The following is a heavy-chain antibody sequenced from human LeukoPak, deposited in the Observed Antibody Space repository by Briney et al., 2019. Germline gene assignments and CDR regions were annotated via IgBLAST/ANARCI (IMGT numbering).Heavy chain of an antibody. D-gene: IGHD6-19*01. CDR3: ARDSGIAVAGFNWFDP. CDR1: GGSISSGSYY. J-gene: IGHJ5*02. V-gene: IGHV4-61*02. Sequence: PSETLSLTCTVSGGSISSGSYYWSWIRQPAGKGLEWIVRIYTSGSTNYNPSLKSRVTISVDTSKNQFSLKLSSVTAADTAVYYCARDSGIAVAGFNWFDPWGQGTLVTVSS. CDR2: IYTSGST.